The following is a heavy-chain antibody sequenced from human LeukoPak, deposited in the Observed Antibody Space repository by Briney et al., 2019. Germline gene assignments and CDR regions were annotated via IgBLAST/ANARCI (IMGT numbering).Heavy chain of an antibody. D-gene: IGHD5-12*01. J-gene: IGHJ3*02. Sequence: SETLSLTCTISGGFFSVSTHSWGWIRQPPGKRLEWIGSISYSGNTYFNPSLKSRVTISVDTSKNQFSLKLTSVTAADTAVYYCARGYGSDDAFDIWGQGTMVTVSS. CDR1: GGFFSVSTHS. V-gene: IGHV4-39*01. CDR3: ARGYGSDDAFDI. CDR2: ISYSGNT.